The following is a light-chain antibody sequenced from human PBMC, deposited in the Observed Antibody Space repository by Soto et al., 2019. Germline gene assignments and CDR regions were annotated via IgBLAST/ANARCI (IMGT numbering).Light chain of an antibody. J-gene: IGKJ1*01. Sequence: DIQRPPSQSFLSASVVDIVPLTCMSSRDISSYLAWYQQKPGKAPEILIYGASTLQSGVKPRFGGSGSGTEFTLTIRSLQPEDFGVYYCKKTDSFPWTCGKGNKGDIK. CDR2: GAS. CDR3: KKTDSFPWT. CDR1: RDISSY. V-gene: IGKV1-9*01.